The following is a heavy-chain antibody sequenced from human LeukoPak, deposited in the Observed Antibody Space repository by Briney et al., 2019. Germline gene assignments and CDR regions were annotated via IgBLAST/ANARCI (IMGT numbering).Heavy chain of an antibody. Sequence: PGGSLRLSCAASGFTFDDYGMSWVRQAPGKGLEWVSSISSSSSYIYYADSVEGRFTISRDNAKNSLYLQMNSLRAEDTAVYYCARTYDSSGYYYGGVFFDYWGQGTLVTVSS. CDR1: GFTFDDYG. CDR2: ISSSSSYI. V-gene: IGHV3-21*01. D-gene: IGHD3-22*01. CDR3: ARTYDSSGYYYGGVFFDY. J-gene: IGHJ4*02.